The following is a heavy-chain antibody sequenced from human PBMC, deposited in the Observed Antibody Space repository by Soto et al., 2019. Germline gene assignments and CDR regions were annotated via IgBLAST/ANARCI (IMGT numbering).Heavy chain of an antibody. D-gene: IGHD2-15*01. V-gene: IGHV5-51*01. J-gene: IGHJ6*02. Sequence: VESLKISCKGSGYSFTSYWIGWVRQMPGKGLEWMGIIYPGDSDTRYSPSFQGQVTISADKSISTAYLQWSSLKASDTAMYYCARRGETYCSGGSCYPYYYYGMDVWGQGTTVTVSS. CDR3: ARRGETYCSGGSCYPYYYYGMDV. CDR2: IYPGDSDT. CDR1: GYSFTSYW.